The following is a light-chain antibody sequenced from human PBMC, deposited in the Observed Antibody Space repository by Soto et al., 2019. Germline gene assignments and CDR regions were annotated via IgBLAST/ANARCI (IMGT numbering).Light chain of an antibody. V-gene: IGKV3-11*01. Sequence: EVVLTQSPATLSLSPGERATLSCRASQGVNSYLAWYRQKPGQAPRLLIYDASNRATGIPARFSGSGSGTDFTLTISSLEPEDFAVYYCQQRRNWPYTFGQGTKLEIK. CDR3: QQRRNWPYT. J-gene: IGKJ2*01. CDR2: DAS. CDR1: QGVNSY.